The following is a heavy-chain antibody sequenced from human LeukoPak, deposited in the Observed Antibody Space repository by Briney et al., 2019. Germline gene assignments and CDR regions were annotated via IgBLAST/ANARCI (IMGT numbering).Heavy chain of an antibody. D-gene: IGHD2-2*01. CDR2: INPNSGGT. V-gene: IGHV1-2*02. Sequence: ASVKVSCKASGYTFTGYYMHRVRQAPGQGLEWMGWINPNSGGTNYAQKFQGRVTMTRDTSISTAYMELSRLRSDDTAVYYCARSVAIVVVPAFDYWGQGTLVTVSS. CDR3: ARSVAIVVVPAFDY. CDR1: GYTFTGYY. J-gene: IGHJ4*02.